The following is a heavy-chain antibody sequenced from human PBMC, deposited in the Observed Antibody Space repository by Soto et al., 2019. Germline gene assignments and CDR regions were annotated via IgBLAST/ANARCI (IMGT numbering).Heavy chain of an antibody. CDR2: ISAYNGNT. CDR1: GYTFTSYG. J-gene: IGHJ6*02. D-gene: IGHD2-2*01. Sequence: QVQLVQSGAEVKKPGASVKVSCKASGYTFTSYGISWVRQAPGQGLEWMGWISAYNGNTNYAQKLQGRVTMTTDTSKSTAYMELRSLRSDDTAVYYCARGFGCSSTSCSHNPYYYYYYGMDVWGQGTTVTVAS. CDR3: ARGFGCSSTSCSHNPYYYYYYGMDV. V-gene: IGHV1-18*04.